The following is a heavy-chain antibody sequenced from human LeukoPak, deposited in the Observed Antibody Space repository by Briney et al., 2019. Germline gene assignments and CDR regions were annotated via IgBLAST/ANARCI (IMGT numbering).Heavy chain of an antibody. J-gene: IGHJ5*02. CDR2: IYPGDSDT. CDR1: GYRFTSDW. CDR3: ARSSSSSEGDWFDP. Sequence: GESLKISCKGSGYRFTSDWIGWVRQMPGRGLEWMGSIYPGDSDTRYSPSFQGQVTISADKSISTAYLQWSSLKASDTAMYYCARSSSSSEGDWFDPWGQGTLVTVSS. D-gene: IGHD6-6*01. V-gene: IGHV5-51*01.